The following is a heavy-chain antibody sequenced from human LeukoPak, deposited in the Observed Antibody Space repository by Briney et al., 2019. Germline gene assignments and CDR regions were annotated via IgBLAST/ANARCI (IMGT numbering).Heavy chain of an antibody. CDR1: GFTFSNAW. V-gene: IGHV3-15*01. Sequence: GGSLRLSCAASGFTFSNAWMSWVRQAPGKGLEWVGRIKGKTDGGTTDYAAPVKGRFTISRDDSKNTLYLQMNSLKTEDTAMYYCTTRTLSIAVAGMDYFDYWGQGTLVTVSS. CDR3: TTRTLSIAVAGMDYFDY. J-gene: IGHJ4*02. CDR2: IKGKTDGGTT. D-gene: IGHD6-19*01.